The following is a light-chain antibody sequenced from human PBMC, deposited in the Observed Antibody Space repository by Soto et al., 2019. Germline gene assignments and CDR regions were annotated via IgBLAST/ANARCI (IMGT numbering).Light chain of an antibody. CDR3: QQGYSTPLT. CDR1: QSISRY. J-gene: IGKJ4*01. Sequence: DIQMTQSPSFLSASVGYRVTITCRASQSISRYLNWYQQEPVKAPKVLIYAASTLQSGVPSRFSGSGSGTDFTLTISSLQPEEFATYYCQQGYSTPLTFGGGTKVDIK. CDR2: AAS. V-gene: IGKV1-39*01.